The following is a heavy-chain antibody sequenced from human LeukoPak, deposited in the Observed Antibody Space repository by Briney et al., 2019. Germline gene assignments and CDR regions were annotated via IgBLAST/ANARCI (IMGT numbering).Heavy chain of an antibody. D-gene: IGHD6-13*01. CDR3: ARVGYSSSWYAFHRCNDAFDI. CDR1: GGSISSYC. Sequence: SETLSLTCTVSGGSISSYCWSWIRQPPGKGLEWIGYIYYSGSTNYNPSLKSRVTISVDTSKNQFSLKLSSVTAADTAVYYCARVGYSSSWYAFHRCNDAFDIWGQGTMVTVTS. J-gene: IGHJ3*02. CDR2: IYYSGST. V-gene: IGHV4-59*01.